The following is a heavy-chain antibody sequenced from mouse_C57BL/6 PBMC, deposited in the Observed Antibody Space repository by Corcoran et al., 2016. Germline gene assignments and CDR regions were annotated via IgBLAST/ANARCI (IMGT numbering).Heavy chain of an antibody. V-gene: IGHV9-3*01. CDR2: INTYSGVP. CDR3: ARKEEAMDY. CDR1: GYTFTTYG. Sequence: QIQLVQSGPELKKPGETVKISCKASGYTFTTYGMSWVKQAPGKGLKWMGWINTYSGVPTYADDFKGRFAFSLETSASTAYLQINNLKNEDTATYFCARKEEAMDYWGQGTSVTVSS. J-gene: IGHJ4*01.